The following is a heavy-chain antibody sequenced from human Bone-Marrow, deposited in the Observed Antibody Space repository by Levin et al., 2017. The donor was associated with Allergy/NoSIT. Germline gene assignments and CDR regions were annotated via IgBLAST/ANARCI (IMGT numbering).Heavy chain of an antibody. V-gene: IGHV4-59*01. CDR1: GGSFSSYY. CDR2: ISHSGST. CDR3: ARTPGYFDS. Sequence: SQTLSLTCTLSGGSFSSYYWSWIRPSPGRGLEWIAYISHSGSTNYNPSLKSRASISIHTSKKQFSLRLSSVTAADTAVYFCARTPGYFDSWGLGTLVTVSS. D-gene: IGHD6-13*01. J-gene: IGHJ4*02.